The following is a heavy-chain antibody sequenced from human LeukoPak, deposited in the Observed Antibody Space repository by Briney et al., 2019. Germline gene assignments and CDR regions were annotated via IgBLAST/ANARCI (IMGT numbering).Heavy chain of an antibody. V-gene: IGHV3-23*01. Sequence: GGSLRLSCEASGFTFSSYAMSWVRQAPGKGLEWVSAISSSVGNTYYADSVKGRFTISRDNFKNTLYLELNSLRAEDTAVYYCAKSRGSYWVPEFDYWGQGTLVTVSS. CDR1: GFTFSSYA. CDR2: ISSSVGNT. J-gene: IGHJ4*02. CDR3: AKSRGSYWVPEFDY. D-gene: IGHD1-26*01.